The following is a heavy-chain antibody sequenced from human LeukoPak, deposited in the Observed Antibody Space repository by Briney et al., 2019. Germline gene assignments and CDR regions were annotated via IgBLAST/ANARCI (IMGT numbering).Heavy chain of an antibody. CDR2: INPIFGTA. CDR1: GGTFSSYA. Sequence: SVKVSCKASGGTFSSYAISWVRQAPGQGLEWMGGINPIFGTANYAQKFQGRVTITADESTSTAYMELSSLRSEDTAVYYCARGVGEYYVSTRAGFDYWGQGTLVTVSS. J-gene: IGHJ4*02. D-gene: IGHD3-22*01. CDR3: ARGVGEYYVSTRAGFDY. V-gene: IGHV1-69*01.